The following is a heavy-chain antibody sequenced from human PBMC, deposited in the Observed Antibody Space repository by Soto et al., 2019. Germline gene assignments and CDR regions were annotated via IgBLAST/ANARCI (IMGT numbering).Heavy chain of an antibody. J-gene: IGHJ4*02. CDR3: AITRGIAVAGDY. D-gene: IGHD6-19*01. CDR1: GGSISSSSYY. CDR2: IYYSGST. V-gene: IGHV4-39*01. Sequence: KSSETLSLTCTVSGGSISSSSYYWGWIRQPPGKGLEWIGSIYYSGSTYYNPSLKSRVTISVDTSKNQFSLKLSSVTAADTAVYYCAITRGIAVAGDYWGQGTLVTVSS.